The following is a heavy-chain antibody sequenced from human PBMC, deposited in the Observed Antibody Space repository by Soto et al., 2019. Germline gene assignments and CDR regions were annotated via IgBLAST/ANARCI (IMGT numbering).Heavy chain of an antibody. CDR3: ARGLYQETGYCSSTSCLLRRMRGPTSRGNWFDP. J-gene: IGHJ5*02. D-gene: IGHD2-2*01. V-gene: IGHV4-34*01. CDR2: INHSGST. Sequence: SETLSLTCAVYGGSFSGYYWSWIRQPPGKGLEWIGEINHSGSTNYNPSLKSRVTISVDTSKNQFSLKLSSVTAADTAVYYCARGLYQETGYCSSTSCLLRRMRGPTSRGNWFDPWGQGTLVTVSS. CDR1: GGSFSGYY.